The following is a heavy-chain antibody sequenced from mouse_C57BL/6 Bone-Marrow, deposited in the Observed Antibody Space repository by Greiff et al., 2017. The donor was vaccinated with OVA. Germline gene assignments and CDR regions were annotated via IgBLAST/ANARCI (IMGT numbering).Heavy chain of an antibody. J-gene: IGHJ3*01. V-gene: IGHV5-4*01. CDR2: ISDGGSYT. D-gene: IGHD2-2*01. Sequence: EVQRVESGGGLVKPGGSLKLSCAASGFTFSSYAMSWVRQTPEKRLEWVATISDGGSYTYYPDNVKGRFTISRDNAKNNLYLQMSHLKSEDTAMYYCARVDGYAFAYWGQGTLVTVSA. CDR1: GFTFSSYA. CDR3: ARVDGYAFAY.